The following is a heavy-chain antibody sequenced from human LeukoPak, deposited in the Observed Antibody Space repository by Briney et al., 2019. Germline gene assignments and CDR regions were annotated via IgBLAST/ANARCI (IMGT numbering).Heavy chain of an antibody. J-gene: IGHJ4*02. Sequence: SETLSLTCTVSGGSIRSYYWSWIRQPPGKGLEWIGYIYYSGTTNYNPSLKSRVTILVDTSKNQFSLRLTSVTAADTAVYYCARLPSGGTRLDYWGQGTLVTVSS. D-gene: IGHD2-15*01. CDR3: ARLPSGGTRLDY. CDR1: GGSIRSYY. V-gene: IGHV4-59*08. CDR2: IYYSGTT.